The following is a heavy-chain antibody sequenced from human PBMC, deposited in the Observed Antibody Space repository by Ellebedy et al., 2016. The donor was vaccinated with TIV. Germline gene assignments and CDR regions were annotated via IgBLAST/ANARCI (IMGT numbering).Heavy chain of an antibody. D-gene: IGHD6-19*01. CDR3: AKAPGSSAVVHFDY. J-gene: IGHJ4*02. CDR2: ISYDGSNK. CDR1: GFTFSSYA. Sequence: GESLKISCAASGFTFSSYAMHWVRQAPGKGLEWVAVISYDGSNKYYADSVKGRFTISRDNFKNTLYLQMNSLRAEDTAVYYCAKAPGSSAVVHFDYWGQGTLVTVSS. V-gene: IGHV3-30-3*01.